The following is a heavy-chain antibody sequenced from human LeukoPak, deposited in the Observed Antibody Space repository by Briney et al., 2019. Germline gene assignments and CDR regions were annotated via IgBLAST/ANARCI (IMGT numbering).Heavy chain of an antibody. D-gene: IGHD3-10*01. Sequence: GGSLRLSCAASGFTFSSYWVSGVRQAPGEGREWVANIKQDGSEKYYVDSVKGRFTISRDNAKNSLYLQMNSLRAEATAVYSCATCPAGVWFGDPYYYYMDVWGKGTTVTVSS. CDR1: GFTFSSYW. J-gene: IGHJ6*03. V-gene: IGHV3-7*01. CDR3: ATCPAGVWFGDPYYYYMDV. CDR2: IKQDGSEK.